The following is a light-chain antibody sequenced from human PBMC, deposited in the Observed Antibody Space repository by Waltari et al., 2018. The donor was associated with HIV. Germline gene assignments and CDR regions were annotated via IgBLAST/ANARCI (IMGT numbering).Light chain of an antibody. V-gene: IGLV1-51*01. CDR1: NSNIGNNQ. CDR3: GAWDSSLSAVV. CDR2: DNN. J-gene: IGLJ1*01. Sequence: QSVLTQPPSVSAAPGQKVTISCPGSNSNIGNNQVSWYQQPPGTAPKLLIYDNNKRPSGIPDRCSASKSGTSATLGITGLQTGDEAEYYCGAWDSSLSAVVFGTGTKVTVL.